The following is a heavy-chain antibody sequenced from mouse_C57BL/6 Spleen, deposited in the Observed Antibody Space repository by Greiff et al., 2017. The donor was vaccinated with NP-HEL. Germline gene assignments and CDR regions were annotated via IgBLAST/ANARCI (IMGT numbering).Heavy chain of an antibody. CDR2: FYPGSGSI. CDR1: GYTFTEYT. D-gene: IGHD4-1*01. J-gene: IGHJ4*01. Sequence: QVHVKQSGAELVKPGASVKLSCKASGYTFTEYTIHWVKQRSGQGLEWIGWFYPGSGSIKYNEKFKDKATLTADKSSSTVYMELSRLTSEDSAVYFCARHKLGLYAMDYWGQGTSVTVSS. CDR3: ARHKLGLYAMDY. V-gene: IGHV1-62-2*01.